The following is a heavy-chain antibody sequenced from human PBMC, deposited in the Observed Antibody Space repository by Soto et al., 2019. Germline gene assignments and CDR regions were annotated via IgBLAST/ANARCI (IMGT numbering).Heavy chain of an antibody. CDR1: GFTFSSYA. Sequence: QVQLVESGGGVVQPGTSLRLSCAASGFTFSSYAMHWVRQAPGKGLEWVAVISYDGSNKYYADSVKGRFTISRDNSKNTLFLQMNSLRAEDTAVYYCARVGRLHYFDYWGQGTLVTVSS. CDR3: ARVGRLHYFDY. V-gene: IGHV3-30-3*01. J-gene: IGHJ4*02. CDR2: ISYDGSNK. D-gene: IGHD4-17*01.